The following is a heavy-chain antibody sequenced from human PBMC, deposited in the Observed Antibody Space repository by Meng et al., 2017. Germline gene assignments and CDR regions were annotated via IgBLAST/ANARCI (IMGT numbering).Heavy chain of an antibody. CDR2: IYSCGST. CDR1: GFTVSSNY. CDR3: ARGGSYYSY. D-gene: IGHD1-26*01. Sequence: EGQRVEPGGGLIQPGVSRGLSWAASGFTVSSNYMSWVRQAPGKGLEWVSVIYSCGSTYYADSVKGRFTISRDNSKNTLYLQMNSLRAEDTAVYYCARGGSYYSYWGQGTLVTVSS. V-gene: IGHV3-53*01. J-gene: IGHJ4*02.